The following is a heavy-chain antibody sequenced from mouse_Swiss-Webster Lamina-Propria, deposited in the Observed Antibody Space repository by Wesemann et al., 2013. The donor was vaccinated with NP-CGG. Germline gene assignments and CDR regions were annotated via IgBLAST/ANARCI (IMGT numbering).Heavy chain of an antibody. V-gene: IGHV1-55*01. CDR2: IYPGRGIT. CDR3: SSGHYDYDVYFDY. J-gene: IGHJ2*01. D-gene: IGHD2-4*01. Sequence: GLEWIGDIYPGRGITNYNEKFKSKATLTLDTSSSTAYMQLSSLTSEDSAVYYCSSGHYDYDVYFDYWGQGTTLTVSS.